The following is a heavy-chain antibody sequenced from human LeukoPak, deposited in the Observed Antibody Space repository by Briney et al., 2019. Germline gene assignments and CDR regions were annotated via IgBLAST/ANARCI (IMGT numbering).Heavy chain of an antibody. J-gene: IGHJ6*02. CDR1: GGSFSGYG. D-gene: IGHD6-19*01. CDR3: ARLGSRWLILDGMDV. V-gene: IGHV4-34*01. CDR2: INHSGST. Sequence: SETLSLTCAVYGGSFSGYGWSWIRQPPGKGLEWIGEINHSGSTNYNPSLKSRVTMSADAFKNQFSLKLSSVTAADTAVYYCARLGSRWLILDGMDVWGQGTTVTVSS.